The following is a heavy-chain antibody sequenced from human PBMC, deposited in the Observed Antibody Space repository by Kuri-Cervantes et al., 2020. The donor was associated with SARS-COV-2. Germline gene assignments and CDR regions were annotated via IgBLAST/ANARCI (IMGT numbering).Heavy chain of an antibody. V-gene: IGHV1-18*01. D-gene: IGHD2-2*02. CDR1: GYTFTSYD. CDR3: ARIYYGGPSVVPAAIEVRGWFDP. J-gene: IGHJ5*02. Sequence: ASVKVSCKASGYTFTSYDINWVRQAPGQGLEWMGWISAYNGNTNYAQKLQGRVTMTTDTSTSTAYMELRSLRSDDTAVYYCARIYYGGPSVVPAAIEVRGWFDPWGQGTLVTVSS. CDR2: ISAYNGNT.